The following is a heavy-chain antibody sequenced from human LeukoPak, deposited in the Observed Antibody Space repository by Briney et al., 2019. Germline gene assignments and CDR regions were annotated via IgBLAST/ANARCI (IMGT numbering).Heavy chain of an antibody. CDR3: AKGARWELPLDY. CDR2: ISGCGGRT. CDR1: GFTFSSYA. Sequence: GGSLRLSCAASGFTFSSYAMSWVRQAPGKGLEWVSAISGCGGRTYYADSVKGRFTISRDNSMDTLYLQMNSLRADDTAVYYCAKGARWELPLDYWGQGTLVTVSS. J-gene: IGHJ4*02. D-gene: IGHD1-26*01. V-gene: IGHV3-23*01.